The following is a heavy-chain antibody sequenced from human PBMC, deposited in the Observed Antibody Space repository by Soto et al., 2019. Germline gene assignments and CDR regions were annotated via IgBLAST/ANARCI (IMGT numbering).Heavy chain of an antibody. V-gene: IGHV4-4*07. D-gene: IGHD6-19*01. CDR1: VGSISSYY. CDR2: IYTSGST. J-gene: IGHJ6*02. CDR3: ARDPPNSSGWFERDYYYYGMDV. Sequence: PSETLSLTCTVSVGSISSYYWSWIRQPAGKGLEWIGRIYTSGSTNYNPSLKSRVTMSVDTSKNQFSLKLSSVTAADTAVYYCARDPPNSSGWFERDYYYYGMDVWGQGTTVTVSS.